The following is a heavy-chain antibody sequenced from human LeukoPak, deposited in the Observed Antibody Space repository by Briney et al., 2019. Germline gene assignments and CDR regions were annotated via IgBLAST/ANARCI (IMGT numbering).Heavy chain of an antibody. V-gene: IGHV3-13*01. D-gene: IGHD2-15*01. J-gene: IGHJ6*02. Sequence: GGSLRLSCAASGFTFSSYDMHWVRQATGKGLEWVSAIGTAGDTYYPGSVKGRFTISRENAKNSLYLQMNSLRAGDTAVYYCARGGRVAATDYYYYGMDVWGQGTTVTVSS. CDR3: ARGGRVAATDYYYYGMDV. CDR2: IGTAGDT. CDR1: GFTFSSYD.